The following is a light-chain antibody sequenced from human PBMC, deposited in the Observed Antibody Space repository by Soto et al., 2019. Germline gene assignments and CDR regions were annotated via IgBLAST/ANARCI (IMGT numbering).Light chain of an antibody. CDR1: QGVGSKF. J-gene: IGKJ5*01. V-gene: IGKV3-20*01. Sequence: EIALTQSPGTLPLSPGERATLSCRASQGVGSKFLAWYQQKPGQAPRLLIYAASTRATGIPDRFSGSGSGTDFTLTISRLEPEDFAVYYCQQYGNSPGITFGQGTRLEIE. CDR2: AAS. CDR3: QQYGNSPGIT.